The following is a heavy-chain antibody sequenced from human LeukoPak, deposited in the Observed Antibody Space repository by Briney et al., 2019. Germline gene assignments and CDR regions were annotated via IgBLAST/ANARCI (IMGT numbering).Heavy chain of an antibody. CDR3: ARAPVRGVTDY. J-gene: IGHJ4*02. D-gene: IGHD3-10*01. CDR2: IYYSGST. CDR1: GYSISSSSYY. V-gene: IGHV4-39*01. Sequence: PSETLSLTCTFSGYSISSSSYYWGWIRQPPGKGLEWIGSIYYSGSTYYNPSLKSRVTISVDTSKNQFSLKLSSVTAADTAVYYCARAPVRGVTDYWGQGTLVTVSS.